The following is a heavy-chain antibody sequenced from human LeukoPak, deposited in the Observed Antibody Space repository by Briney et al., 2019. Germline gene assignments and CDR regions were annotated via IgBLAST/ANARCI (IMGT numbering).Heavy chain of an antibody. V-gene: IGHV3-48*04. J-gene: IGHJ4*02. D-gene: IGHD3-9*01. CDR3: ASRTDILTGFDY. CDR2: ISSSSSTI. Sequence: PGGSLRLSCEASGFTFSSYSMYWVRQAPGKGLEWISYISSSSSTIYSSDSVKGRFTISRDNAKNSLYLQMNSLRAEDTAVYYCASRTDILTGFDYWGQGTLVTVSS. CDR1: GFTFSSYS.